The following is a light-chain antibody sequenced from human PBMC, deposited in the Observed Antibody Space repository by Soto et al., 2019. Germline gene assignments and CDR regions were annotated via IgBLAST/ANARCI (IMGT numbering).Light chain of an antibody. CDR2: AAS. V-gene: IGKV1-27*01. Sequence: DIQMTQSPSSLSASVGDRVTITCRASQDISDYLAWYQQKPGQVPKLLISAASTLQSGVPSRFRGSASGTDFTLTITGLQPDDFATYYCQQYNSYWTFGQGTKVDIK. J-gene: IGKJ1*01. CDR1: QDISDY. CDR3: QQYNSYWT.